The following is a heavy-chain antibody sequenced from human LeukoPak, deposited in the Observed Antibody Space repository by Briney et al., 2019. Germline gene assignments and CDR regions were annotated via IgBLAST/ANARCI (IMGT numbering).Heavy chain of an antibody. Sequence: ASVKVSCKASGYTFTSYGISWVRQAPGQGLEWMGWISAYNGNTNYAQKLQGRVTMTTDTSTSTAYMELRSLGSDDTAVYYCARVRDIVVVVAARERYYFDYWGQGTLVTVSS. CDR1: GYTFTSYG. V-gene: IGHV1-18*01. CDR2: ISAYNGNT. J-gene: IGHJ4*02. D-gene: IGHD2-15*01. CDR3: ARVRDIVVVVAARERYYFDY.